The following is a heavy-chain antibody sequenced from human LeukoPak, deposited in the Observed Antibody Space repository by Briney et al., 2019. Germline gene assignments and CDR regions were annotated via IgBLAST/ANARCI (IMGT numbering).Heavy chain of an antibody. J-gene: IGHJ4*02. Sequence: ASVKVSCKASGYTSIRYAINWLRQVPGQGLEWMGWINMYTANPAYAQGLTERFVFSLDTSVSTAYLEISNLKAEDTAVYYCARHDNDDDFDYWGQGTLVTVSS. V-gene: IGHV7-4-1*02. CDR3: ARHDNDDDFDY. D-gene: IGHD3-16*01. CDR1: GYTSIRYA. CDR2: INMYTANP.